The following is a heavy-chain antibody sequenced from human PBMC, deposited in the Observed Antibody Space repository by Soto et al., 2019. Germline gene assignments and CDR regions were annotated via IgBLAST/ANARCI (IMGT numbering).Heavy chain of an antibody. CDR3: ARIRYYYDSSGYYYPDY. CDR2: IDWDDDK. J-gene: IGHJ4*02. Sequence: SGPTLVNPTQTLTLTCTFSGFSLSTSGMCVSWIRQPPGKALEWLALIDWDDDKYYSTSLKTRLTISKDTSKNQVVLTMTNMDPVDTATYNCARIRYYYDSSGYYYPDYWGQGTLVTV. V-gene: IGHV2-70*01. CDR1: GFSLSTSGMC. D-gene: IGHD3-22*01.